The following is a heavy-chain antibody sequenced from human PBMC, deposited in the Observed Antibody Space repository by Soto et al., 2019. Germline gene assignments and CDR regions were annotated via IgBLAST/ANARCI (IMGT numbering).Heavy chain of an antibody. J-gene: IGHJ6*02. CDR2: IYHSGSP. CDR3: ARESPTGKYYDFWSGYYSDYTTRDSYYYYGMDV. Sequence: SETLSLACAVSGYSISSGDYWGWIRQPPGKGLEWIGSIYHSGSPYYNPSVKSRVTISVDTSKNQFSRKLSSVNAADTAVYYCARESPTGKYYDFWSGYYSDYTTRDSYYYYGMDVWGQGTTVT. D-gene: IGHD3-3*01. CDR1: GYSISSGDY. V-gene: IGHV4-38-2*02.